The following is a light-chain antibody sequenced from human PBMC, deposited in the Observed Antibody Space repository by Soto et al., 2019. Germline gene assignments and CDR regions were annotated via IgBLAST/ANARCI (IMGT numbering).Light chain of an antibody. CDR2: AAS. CDR3: QQNIMWPPYT. Sequence: IVLTQSPITLSLSPGETATLSCRASRSVSSNLAWYQHRPGQAPRLLIYAASARATGVPARFSGSGSGTDYILNISSLQSEDSAVYYCQQNIMWPPYTFGQGTKLEIK. V-gene: IGKV3-15*01. CDR1: RSVSSN. J-gene: IGKJ2*01.